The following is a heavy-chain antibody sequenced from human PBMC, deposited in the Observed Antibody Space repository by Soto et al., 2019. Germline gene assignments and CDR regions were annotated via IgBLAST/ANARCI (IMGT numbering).Heavy chain of an antibody. V-gene: IGHV3-23*01. CDR3: AKRPPMVYWVFDF. Sequence: EVQLLASGGGLVQPGGSLRLSCAASGFTFRTYAMSWVRQAPGKGLEWVSAISGPGGSTYYADSVKGRFTIPIDTPNNTLYLQMNSLRVDASAVYYCAKRPPMVYWVFDFGGRGARVTGSS. CDR2: ISGPGGST. D-gene: IGHD3-10*01. CDR1: GFTFRTYA. J-gene: IGHJ2*01.